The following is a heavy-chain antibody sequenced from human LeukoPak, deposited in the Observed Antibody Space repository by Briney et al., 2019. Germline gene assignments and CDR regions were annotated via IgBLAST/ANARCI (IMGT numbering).Heavy chain of an antibody. CDR3: AGIVVVSSTLRFDAFDI. Sequence: ASVKVSCKASGYTFTGYYIHWVRQAPGQGLEWMGWINPNSGGTNFAQKFQGRVTMTRDTSLSTAYMELSRLRSDDTAVYYCAGIVVVSSTLRFDAFDIWGQGTMVTVSS. J-gene: IGHJ3*02. CDR2: INPNSGGT. CDR1: GYTFTGYY. D-gene: IGHD2-15*01. V-gene: IGHV1-2*02.